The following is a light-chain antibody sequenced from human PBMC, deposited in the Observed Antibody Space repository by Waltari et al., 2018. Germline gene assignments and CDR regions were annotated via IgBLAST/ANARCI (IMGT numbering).Light chain of an antibody. CDR2: LAS. CDR3: QQYYSTPPLT. CDR1: QSLLFSNGYNY. Sequence: DIVMTQSPLSLPVTPGEPATISCRSSQSLLFSNGYNYLDWYVQKPGQSPQLLIYLASNRASGVPDRFSGSGSETDFTLTISSLQAEDVAVYYCQQYYSTPPLTFGGGTKVEIK. J-gene: IGKJ4*01. V-gene: IGKV2-28*01.